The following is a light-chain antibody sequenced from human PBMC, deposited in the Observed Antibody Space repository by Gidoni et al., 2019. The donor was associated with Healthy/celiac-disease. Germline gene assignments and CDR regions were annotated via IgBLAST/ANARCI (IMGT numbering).Light chain of an antibody. CDR2: QDS. CDR1: QLGDKF. CDR3: QAWDSSTGV. V-gene: IGLV3-1*01. J-gene: IGLJ3*02. Sequence: SYELTQPPSVSVSPGQTASITCSGDQLGDKFACWYQQTPGQSPLLVIYQDSKRPSGIPERFSGSNSGNTATLTISGTQAMDEADYYCQAWDSSTGVFGGGTKLTVL.